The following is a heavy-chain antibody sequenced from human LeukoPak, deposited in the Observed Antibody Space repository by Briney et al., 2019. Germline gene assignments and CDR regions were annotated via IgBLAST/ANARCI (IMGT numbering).Heavy chain of an antibody. CDR1: GFTFSSYW. D-gene: IGHD6-19*01. J-gene: IGHJ4*02. CDR3: ARVGYSSGWYPLDY. CDR2: INSDGSST. Sequence: GGSLRLSCAASGFTFSSYWMHWVRQAPGKGLVWVSRINSDGSSTSYADSVKGRFTISRDNAENTLYMRMNSLRPEDTAVYYCARVGYSSGWYPLDYWGQGTLVTVSS. V-gene: IGHV3-74*01.